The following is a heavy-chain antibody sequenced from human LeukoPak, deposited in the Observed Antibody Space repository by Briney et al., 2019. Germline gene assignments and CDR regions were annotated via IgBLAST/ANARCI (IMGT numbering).Heavy chain of an antibody. V-gene: IGHV4-31*03. Sequence: SQTLSLTCTVSGGSISSGGYYWSWIRQHPGKGLEWIGYIYYSGSTYYNPSLKSRVTISVDTSKNQFSLKLSSVTAADTAVYYCARQRAALDALDIWGQGTMVTVSS. CDR2: IYYSGST. CDR1: GGSISSGGYY. D-gene: IGHD6-6*01. J-gene: IGHJ3*02. CDR3: ARQRAALDALDI.